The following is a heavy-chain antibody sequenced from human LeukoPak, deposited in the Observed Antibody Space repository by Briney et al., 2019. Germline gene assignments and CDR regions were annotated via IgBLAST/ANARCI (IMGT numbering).Heavy chain of an antibody. CDR2: MNPNSGNT. V-gene: IGHV1-8*02. J-gene: IGHJ4*02. D-gene: IGHD5-18*01. CDR3: ARGSRAMVQNY. CDR1: GGTFSSYA. Sequence: APVKVSCKASGGTFSSYAINWVRQATGQGLEWMGWMNPNSGNTGYAQKFQGRVTMTRNTSISTAYMELSSLRSEDTAVYYCARGSRAMVQNYWGQGTLVTVSS.